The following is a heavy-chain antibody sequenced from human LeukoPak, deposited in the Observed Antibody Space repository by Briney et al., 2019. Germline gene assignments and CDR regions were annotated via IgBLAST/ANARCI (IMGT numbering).Heavy chain of an antibody. CDR2: IRDDGSNK. CDR3: AKDFGGYTYGNLDF. V-gene: IGHV3-30*02. CDR1: GFTFRTYG. J-gene: IGHJ4*02. D-gene: IGHD5-18*01. Sequence: PGGSLRLSCAASGFTFRTYGMHWVRQAPGKGLEWVAFIRDDGSNKYYADSVKGRFTISRDNSKNTLYLQMNSLRAEDTAVYYCAKDFGGYTYGNLDFWGQGTLVTVSS.